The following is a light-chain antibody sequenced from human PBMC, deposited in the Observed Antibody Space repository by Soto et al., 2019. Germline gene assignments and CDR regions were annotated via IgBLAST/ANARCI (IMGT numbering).Light chain of an antibody. J-gene: IGKJ4*01. CDR2: DAS. V-gene: IGKV1-5*01. CDR3: QQYDNLPLT. CDR1: QSITIW. Sequence: DIQMSQSPSTLSSSVGDRVAITCRASQSITIWVAWYQQKPGKAPKLLIYDASRLESRVPSRFSGSGSGTDFTFTINSLQPEDIATYYGQQYDNLPLTFGGGTKVDI.